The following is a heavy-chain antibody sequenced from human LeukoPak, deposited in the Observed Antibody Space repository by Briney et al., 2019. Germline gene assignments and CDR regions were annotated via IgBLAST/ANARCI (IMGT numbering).Heavy chain of an antibody. CDR3: ARIREDAFDI. J-gene: IGHJ3*02. CDR1: GYTFTGYY. D-gene: IGHD1-26*01. V-gene: IGHV1-2*02. CDR2: INPNSGGT. Sequence: ASVKVSCKGSGYTFTGYYMHWVRQAPGQGLEWMGWINPNSGGTNYAQKLQGRVTMTRDTSISTAYKEPSSLRSDDTAVYCCARIREDAFDIWGQGTMVTVTS.